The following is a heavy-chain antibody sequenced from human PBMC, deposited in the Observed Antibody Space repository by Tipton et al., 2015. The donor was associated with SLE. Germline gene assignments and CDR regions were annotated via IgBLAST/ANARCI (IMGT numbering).Heavy chain of an antibody. CDR2: IHNTGST. V-gene: IGHV4-61*02. CDR3: VRIIRADWYFDL. D-gene: IGHD6-25*01. Sequence: TLSLTCTVSGDSFTNDAHYWGWIRQTARKGLEWPGRIHNTGSTYYNPSLKSRVTISLDTSTNQFSLRLTSVTAADTAEYYCVRIIRADWYFDLWGRGTLATVSS. CDR1: GDSFTNDAHY. J-gene: IGHJ2*01.